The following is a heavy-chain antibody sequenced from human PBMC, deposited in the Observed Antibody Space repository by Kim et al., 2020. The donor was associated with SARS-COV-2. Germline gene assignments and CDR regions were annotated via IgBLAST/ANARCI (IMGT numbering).Heavy chain of an antibody. CDR3: ARDQGYCSSTSCYYYYYGLDV. CDR1: GFTFSSYS. CDR2: ISSSSSTI. V-gene: IGHV3-48*02. Sequence: GGSLRLSCAASGFTFSSYSMNWVRQAPGKGLEWVSYISSSSSTIYYADSVKGRFTISRDNAKNSLYLQINSLRDEDTAVYYCARDQGYCSSTSCYYYYYGLDVWGQGTTVPVSS. D-gene: IGHD2-2*01. J-gene: IGHJ6*02.